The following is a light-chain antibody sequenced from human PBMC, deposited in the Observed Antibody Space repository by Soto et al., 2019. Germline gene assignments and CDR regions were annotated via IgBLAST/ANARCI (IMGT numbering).Light chain of an antibody. Sequence: DIQMTQSPSSLSASVGDRVTITCRASQSISSYLNWYQQKPGQAPKLLIYAASSLQSGVPSRFSGSGSGPDFTLTISSLQPEDFATYYCQQSYSTPLTFGGGTKVEIK. CDR3: QQSYSTPLT. J-gene: IGKJ4*01. CDR2: AAS. CDR1: QSISSY. V-gene: IGKV1-39*01.